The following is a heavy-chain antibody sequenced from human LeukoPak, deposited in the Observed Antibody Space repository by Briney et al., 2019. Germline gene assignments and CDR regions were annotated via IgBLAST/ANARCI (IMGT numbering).Heavy chain of an antibody. CDR2: IYSSGST. V-gene: IGHV4-59*01. J-gene: IGHJ4*02. Sequence: SEALSLTCAVYGGSLSGYYWSWIRQPPGKGLEWIGYIYSSGSTNYNPSLKSRVTISVDTSKNQFSLKLSSVTAADTAVYYCVRGPPYSSSPRWAVDYWGRGTLVTVSS. CDR3: VRGPPYSSSPRWAVDY. D-gene: IGHD6-6*01. CDR1: GGSLSGYY.